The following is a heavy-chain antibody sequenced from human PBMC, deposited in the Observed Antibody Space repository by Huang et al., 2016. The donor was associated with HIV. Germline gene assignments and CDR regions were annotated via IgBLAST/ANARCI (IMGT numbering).Heavy chain of an antibody. D-gene: IGHD5-18*01. CDR3: ARAKDTWDAYDI. CDR2: ISNYGSNN. Sequence: QVQLVESGGGVVQPGRSLRLSCAASGFPFNNHAMHWVRQAPGKGLDCVAVISNYGSNNYYADSVKGRFTISRDSSKSTLFLHMTSLRTEDTAVYYCARAKDTWDAYDIWGQGTMVIVSS. CDR1: GFPFNNHA. J-gene: IGHJ3*02. V-gene: IGHV3-30-3*01.